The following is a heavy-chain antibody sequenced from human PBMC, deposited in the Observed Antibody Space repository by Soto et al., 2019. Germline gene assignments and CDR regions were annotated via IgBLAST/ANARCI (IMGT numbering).Heavy chain of an antibody. CDR3: ARIQLWLPDGKGPVETNGEVFYYYYGMDV. CDR1: GFTFSDYY. CDR2: ISSSGSTI. D-gene: IGHD5-18*01. V-gene: IGHV3-11*01. J-gene: IGHJ6*02. Sequence: QVQLVESGGGLVKPGGSLRLSCAASGFTFSDYYMSWIRQAPGKGLEWVSYISSSGSTIYYADSVKGRFTISRDNAKNSLYLQMNSLRAEDTAVYYCARIQLWLPDGKGPVETNGEVFYYYYGMDVWGQGTTVTVSS.